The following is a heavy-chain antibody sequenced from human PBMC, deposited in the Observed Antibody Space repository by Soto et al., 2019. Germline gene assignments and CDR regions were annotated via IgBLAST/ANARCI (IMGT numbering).Heavy chain of an antibody. V-gene: IGHV4-59*01. CDR3: GRILSEVGDFDY. J-gene: IGHJ4*02. CDR1: GGSIRSYY. Sequence: PSETRSLTCPVSGGSIRSYYCSWILQPPWKGLEWIVYLYYSGSTNYSPSLKSRVTISVDTSKNQFSLKLSSVTAAYTAVYYCGRILSEVGDFDYWGQGTLVTVSS. D-gene: IGHD2-15*01. CDR2: LYYSGST.